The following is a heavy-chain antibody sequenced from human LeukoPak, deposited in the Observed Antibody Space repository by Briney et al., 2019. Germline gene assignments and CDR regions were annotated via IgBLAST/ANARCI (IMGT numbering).Heavy chain of an antibody. D-gene: IGHD3-3*02. J-gene: IGHJ4*02. Sequence: GGSLRLSCAASGFTFNPYWMSWVRQAPGKGLEWVANIKQDGSEKYYVDSVKGRFTIPRDNAKNSLYLQMNSLRAEDTAVYFCARFHFWSAYYGGWGQGTLVTVSS. CDR2: IKQDGSEK. CDR1: GFTFNPYW. V-gene: IGHV3-7*01. CDR3: ARFHFWSAYYGG.